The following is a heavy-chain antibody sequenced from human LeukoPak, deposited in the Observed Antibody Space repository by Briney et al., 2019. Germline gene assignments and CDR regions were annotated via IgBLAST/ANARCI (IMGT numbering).Heavy chain of an antibody. CDR1: GGSISSYY. D-gene: IGHD6-13*01. J-gene: IGHJ5*02. Sequence: PSETLSLTCTVSGGSISSYYWSWIRQPAGKGLEWIGRIYTSGSTNYNPSLKSRVTMSVDTSKNQFSLKLSSVTAADTAVYYCARDRQAAGTGWFDPWGQGTLVTVSS. V-gene: IGHV4-4*07. CDR2: IYTSGST. CDR3: ARDRQAAGTGWFDP.